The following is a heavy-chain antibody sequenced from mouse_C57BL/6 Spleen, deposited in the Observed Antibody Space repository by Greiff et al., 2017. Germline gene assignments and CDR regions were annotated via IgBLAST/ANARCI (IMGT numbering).Heavy chain of an antibody. J-gene: IGHJ1*03. CDR3: ARIYYYGSRDWYFDV. CDR1: GFSLTSYA. V-gene: IGHV2-9-1*01. CDR2: IWTGGGT. D-gene: IGHD1-1*01. Sequence: VQGVESGPGLVAPSQSLSITCTVSGFSLTSYAISWVRQPPGKGLEWLGVIWTGGGTNYNSALKSRLSISKDNSKSQVFLKMNSLQTDDTARYYCARIYYYGSRDWYFDVWGTGTTVTVSS.